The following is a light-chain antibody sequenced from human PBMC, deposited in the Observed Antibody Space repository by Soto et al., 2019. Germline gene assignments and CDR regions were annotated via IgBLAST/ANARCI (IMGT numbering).Light chain of an antibody. J-gene: IGKJ3*01. V-gene: IGKV3-20*01. CDR3: QQYGSSPPFT. CDR1: QSVGSK. CDR2: GAS. Sequence: ETVMTQSPVTLSVSPGERATLSCRASQSVGSKVAWYQQRPGQAPSLLIYGASTRATGIPVRFSGSGSGTDSTLTISRLEPEDFAVYYCQQYGSSPPFTFGPGTKVDIK.